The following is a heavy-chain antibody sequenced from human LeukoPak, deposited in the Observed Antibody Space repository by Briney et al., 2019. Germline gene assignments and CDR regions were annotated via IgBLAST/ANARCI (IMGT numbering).Heavy chain of an antibody. CDR3: ARHSYGDYVSAAY. V-gene: IGHV4-61*02. J-gene: IGHJ4*02. D-gene: IGHD4-17*01. CDR2: IYTSGST. Sequence: SETLSLTCTVSGGSISSGSYYWSWIRQPAGKGLEWIGRIYTSGSTNYNPSLKSRVTISVDTSKNQFSLKLSSVTAADTAVYYCARHSYGDYVSAAYWGQGTLVTVSS. CDR1: GGSISSGSYY.